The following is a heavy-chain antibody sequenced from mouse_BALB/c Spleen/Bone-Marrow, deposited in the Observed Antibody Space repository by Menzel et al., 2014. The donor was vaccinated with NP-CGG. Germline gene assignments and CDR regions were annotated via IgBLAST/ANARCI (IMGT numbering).Heavy chain of an antibody. V-gene: IGHV5-17*02. CDR2: ISSGSSTI. Sequence: EVKLMESGGGLVQPGGSRKPSCAASGFTFSSFGMHWVRQAPERGLEWVAYISSGSSTIFYADTVKGRFTIPRDDPKNTLFLQMTSLRSEDTAMYYCTRGGNWEDFDYWGQGTTLTVSS. CDR3: TRGGNWEDFDY. D-gene: IGHD4-1*01. CDR1: GFTFSSFG. J-gene: IGHJ2*01.